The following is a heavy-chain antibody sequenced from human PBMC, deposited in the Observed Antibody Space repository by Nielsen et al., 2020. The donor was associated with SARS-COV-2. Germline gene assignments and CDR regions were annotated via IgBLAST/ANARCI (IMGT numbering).Heavy chain of an antibody. Sequence: SQTLSLTCAVYGASFSDSFWSWIRQAPGRGLEWIGDVNHSGLTNSNPSLGGRVTISKDTSKNQFSLTLNSVTAADTGVYYCTRFRGRNPNYFSYGMDVWGQGTTVIVSS. CDR1: GASFSDSF. CDR2: VNHSGLT. CDR3: TRFRGRNPNYFSYGMDV. D-gene: IGHD3-10*01. V-gene: IGHV4-34*01. J-gene: IGHJ6*02.